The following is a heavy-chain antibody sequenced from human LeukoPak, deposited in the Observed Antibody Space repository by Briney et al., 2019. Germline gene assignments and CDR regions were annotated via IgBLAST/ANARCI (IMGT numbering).Heavy chain of an antibody. D-gene: IGHD6-19*01. CDR2: IKEDGTET. V-gene: IGHV3-7*03. Sequence: GGSLRLSCAASGFMFSSNWMSWVRLAPGKGLEWVANIKEDGTETYYVDSVKGRFTISRDNAKNSLYLQMNSLRAEDTALYYCAKNVIAVAGAGSRFDYWGQGTLVTVSS. J-gene: IGHJ4*02. CDR3: AKNVIAVAGAGSRFDY. CDR1: GFMFSSNW.